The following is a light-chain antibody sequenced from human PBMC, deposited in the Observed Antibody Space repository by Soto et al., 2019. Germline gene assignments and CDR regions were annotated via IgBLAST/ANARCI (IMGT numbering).Light chain of an antibody. V-gene: IGKV1-33*01. J-gene: IGKJ5*01. CDR1: QNINNY. CDR2: DAS. CDR3: QQYENLPT. Sequence: IQQTPPPYSLSVSVEYRVAIAGQASQNINNYLNWYQQKPGRAPKLLIYDASNLEAGVASRFRGSGSGTDFTFTISRLQPEDLATYYCQQYENLPTFGQGTRLEI.